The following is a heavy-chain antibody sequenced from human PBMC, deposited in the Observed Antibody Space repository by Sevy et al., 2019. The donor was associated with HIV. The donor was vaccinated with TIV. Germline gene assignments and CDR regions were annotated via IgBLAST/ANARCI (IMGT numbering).Heavy chain of an antibody. CDR1: RFSFSSYA. Sequence: GGSLRLSCAASRFSFSSYAMSWVRQAPGKGLEWVSSMTGSGGTIYYGGSVKGRFTISRDNSKNTLYLQMNSLRAEDTAVYYCAKDGLYGGDFEYFQDWGQGTLVTVSS. CDR3: AKDGLYGGDFEYFQD. D-gene: IGHD2-21*02. V-gene: IGHV3-23*01. J-gene: IGHJ1*01. CDR2: MTGSGGTI.